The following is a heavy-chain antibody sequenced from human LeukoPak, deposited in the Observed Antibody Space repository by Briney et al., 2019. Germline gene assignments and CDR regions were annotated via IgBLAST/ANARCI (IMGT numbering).Heavy chain of an antibody. CDR2: INHRGSY. CDR1: VGSFSGYY. J-gene: IGHJ4*02. CDR3: ARGPRHLYCSRTRCYRGFDC. Sequence: SETVPLTCVVYVGSFSGYYWSWIRQPPGKGLEWIGEINHRGSYNYNPSLTSRVTISVDTSKNQFSQKLSPVTAAATAVYYCARGPRHLYCSRTRCYRGFDCWGPGSLVSVSS. V-gene: IGHV4-34*01. D-gene: IGHD2-2*01.